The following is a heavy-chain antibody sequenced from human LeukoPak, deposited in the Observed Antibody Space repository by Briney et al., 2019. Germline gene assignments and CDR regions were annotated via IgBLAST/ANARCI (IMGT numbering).Heavy chain of an antibody. CDR2: IKSKTDGGTT. J-gene: IGHJ4*02. D-gene: IGHD3-9*01. CDR3: TTVWLRYFDWLSSPYYFDY. CDR1: GFTFSNAW. Sequence: GGSLRLSCAASGFTFSNAWMSWVRQAPGKGLEWVGRIKSKTDGGTTDYAAPVKGKFTISRDDSKNTLYLQMNSLKTEDTAVYYCTTVWLRYFDWLSSPYYFDYWGQGTLVTVSS. V-gene: IGHV3-15*01.